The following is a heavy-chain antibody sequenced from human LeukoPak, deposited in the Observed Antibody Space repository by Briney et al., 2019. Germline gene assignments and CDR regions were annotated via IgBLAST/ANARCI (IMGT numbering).Heavy chain of an antibody. Sequence: PSETLSLTCTVSGRPIRSYYWSWMRQPPGKGLEWIGNIHYSESTNFNPSLKSRVAIAVDTSKNQFSLSMRSVTAADTAVYYCARVSAAGMEFHYGMDVWGQGTTVFVSS. D-gene: IGHD6-13*01. CDR1: GRPIRSYY. V-gene: IGHV4-59*01. CDR3: ARVSAAGMEFHYGMDV. J-gene: IGHJ6*02. CDR2: IHYSEST.